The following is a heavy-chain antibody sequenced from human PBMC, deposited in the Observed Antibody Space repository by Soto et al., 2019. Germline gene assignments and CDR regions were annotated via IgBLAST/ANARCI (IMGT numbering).Heavy chain of an antibody. V-gene: IGHV1-18*01. Sequence: QVQLVQSGAEVKTPGASVKVSCKASGYTFTSYSISWMRQAPGQGLEWMGWINAFNGNTNYAPKFQGRVTMTTDTSTSIVYMALRSLRSDDTAVYYCARDWDNSGWGGDRGMDVWGQGTTVIVSS. CDR3: ARDWDNSGWGGDRGMDV. CDR2: INAFNGNT. J-gene: IGHJ6*02. CDR1: GYTFTSYS. D-gene: IGHD6-19*01.